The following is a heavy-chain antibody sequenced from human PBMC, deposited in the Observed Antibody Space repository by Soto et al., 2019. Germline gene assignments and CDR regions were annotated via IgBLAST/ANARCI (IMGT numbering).Heavy chain of an antibody. Sequence: GGSLRLSCAASGFTFSNAWMSWVRQAPGKGLEWVSSISSSSSYIYYADSVKGRFTISRDNAKNSLYLQMNSLRAEDTAVYYCARDSGAFDIWGQGTMVTVSS. CDR1: GFTFSNAW. J-gene: IGHJ3*02. V-gene: IGHV3-21*01. CDR2: ISSSSSYI. CDR3: ARDSGAFDI.